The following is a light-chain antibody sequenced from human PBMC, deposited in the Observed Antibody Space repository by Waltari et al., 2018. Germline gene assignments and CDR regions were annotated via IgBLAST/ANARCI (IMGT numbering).Light chain of an antibody. CDR1: SGHSSNI. CDR2: VNSDGSH. J-gene: IGLJ3*02. V-gene: IGLV4-69*01. Sequence: QLVLTQSPSASASLGASVKLTCTLSSGHSSNIIAWLQQRPERGPRYLMKVNSDGSHSKGDDIPDRFSGSSSGAERYLTISSLQSEDEADYYCETGCHGTWVFGGGTKLTVL. CDR3: ETGCHGTWV.